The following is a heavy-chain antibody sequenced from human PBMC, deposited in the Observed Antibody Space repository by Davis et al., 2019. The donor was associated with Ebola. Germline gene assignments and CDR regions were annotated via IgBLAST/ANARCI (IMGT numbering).Heavy chain of an antibody. CDR2: LGTAGDT. D-gene: IGHD3-10*01. CDR3: ARGVAGRVRGVPWAMDV. J-gene: IGHJ6*02. CDR1: GFSFSTYD. Sequence: GGSLRLSCAASGFSFSTYDMHWVRQATGKGLEWVSALGTAGDTYYPGSVKGRFTISRENAKKSLYLQMNSLGAGDTAVYYCARGVAGRVRGVPWAMDVWGQGTTVTVSS. V-gene: IGHV3-13*01.